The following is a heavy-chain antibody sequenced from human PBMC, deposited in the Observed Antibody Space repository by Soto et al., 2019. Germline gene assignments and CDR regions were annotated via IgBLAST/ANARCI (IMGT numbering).Heavy chain of an antibody. J-gene: IGHJ4*02. CDR1: GGSISSGGYY. D-gene: IGHD6-13*01. Sequence: SSETLSLTCTVSGGSISSGGYYWSRIRQHPGKGLEWIGYIYYSGSTYYNPSLKSRVTISVDTSKNQFSLKLSSVTAADTAVYYCARSRREWDSSSWTFDYWGQGTLLTVSS. CDR2: IYYSGST. V-gene: IGHV4-31*03. CDR3: ARSRREWDSSSWTFDY.